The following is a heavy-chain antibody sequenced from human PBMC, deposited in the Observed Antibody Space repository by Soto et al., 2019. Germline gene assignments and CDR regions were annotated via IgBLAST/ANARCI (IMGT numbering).Heavy chain of an antibody. J-gene: IGHJ4*02. CDR3: TREFQGLGY. CDR1: GFTFSHYR. V-gene: IGHV3-74*01. CDR2: ISGDGSDT. Sequence: EVQLVESGGGLVQPGGSLRISCAASGFTFSHYRMHWIRQAPGKGLVWVSLISGDGSDTNFADSVKGRFTISRDNARNTLYLQMNSLRAEDTAVYYCTREFQGLGYWGQGTLVTVSS.